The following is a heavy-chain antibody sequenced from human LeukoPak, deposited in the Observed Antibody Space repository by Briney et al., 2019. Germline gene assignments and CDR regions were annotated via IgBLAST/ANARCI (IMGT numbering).Heavy chain of an antibody. V-gene: IGHV1-8*01. CDR2: MNPNSGDT. CDR1: GYTFGNYD. Sequence: ASVKVSCKASGYTFGNYDINWVRQATGQGLEWMGWMNPNSGDTGYPQEFQGRVTMTRSTSITTAYMELSSLISEDTAVYYCARSGFGSGVSVDLWGQGTLVTVSS. CDR3: ARSGFGSGVSVDL. J-gene: IGHJ5*02. D-gene: IGHD3-10*01.